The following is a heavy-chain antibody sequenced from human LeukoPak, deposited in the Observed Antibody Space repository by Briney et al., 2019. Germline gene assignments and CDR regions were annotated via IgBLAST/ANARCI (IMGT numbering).Heavy chain of an antibody. Sequence: PSETLSLTCAVYGGSFSGYYWSWIRQPPGKGLEWIGEINHSGSTNYNPSLKSRVTISVDTSKNQFSLKLSSVTAADTAVYHCARTTSWFDPWGQGTLVTVSS. V-gene: IGHV4-34*01. D-gene: IGHD1-26*01. J-gene: IGHJ5*02. CDR2: INHSGST. CDR1: GGSFSGYY. CDR3: ARTTSWFDP.